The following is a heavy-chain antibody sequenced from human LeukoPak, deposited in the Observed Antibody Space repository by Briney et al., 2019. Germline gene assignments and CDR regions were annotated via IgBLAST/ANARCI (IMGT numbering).Heavy chain of an antibody. D-gene: IGHD2-21*02. V-gene: IGHV4-34*01. J-gene: IGHJ4*02. CDR1: GGSFSDYF. CDR2: INHSGRT. Sequence: MSSETLSLTCAVYGGSFSDYFWGWIRQPPGKGLEWIGEINHSGRTYYNPSLKSRVTISADTSKNQFSLKLSSVTAADTAVYYCARVDHCGGDCYEDYWGQGTLVTVSS. CDR3: ARVDHCGGDCYEDY.